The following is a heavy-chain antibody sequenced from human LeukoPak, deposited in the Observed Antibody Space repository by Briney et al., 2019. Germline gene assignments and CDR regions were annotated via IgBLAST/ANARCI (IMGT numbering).Heavy chain of an antibody. D-gene: IGHD1-1*01. CDR3: ARGSTTGTTFDY. V-gene: IGHV1-69*13. CDR2: IIPIFGTA. CDR1: GGTFSRYA. J-gene: IGHJ4*02. Sequence: SVKVSCKASGGTFSRYAISWVRQAPGQGLEWMGGIIPIFGTANYAQKFQGRVTITADESTSTAYMELSSLRSEDTAVYYCARGSTTGTTFDYWGQGTLVTVSS.